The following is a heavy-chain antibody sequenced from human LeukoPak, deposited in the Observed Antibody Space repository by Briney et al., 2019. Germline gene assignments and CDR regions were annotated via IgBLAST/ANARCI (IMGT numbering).Heavy chain of an antibody. Sequence: GGSLRLSCAASGFTFSSYGMHWVRQAPGKGLEWVAVISYDGSNKYYADSVKGRFTISRDNSKNTLYLQMNSLRAEDTAVYYCAREQVDGPLGYWGQGTLVTVSS. V-gene: IGHV3-30*03. CDR2: ISYDGSNK. J-gene: IGHJ4*02. CDR1: GFTFSSYG. CDR3: AREQVDGPLGY. D-gene: IGHD6-19*01.